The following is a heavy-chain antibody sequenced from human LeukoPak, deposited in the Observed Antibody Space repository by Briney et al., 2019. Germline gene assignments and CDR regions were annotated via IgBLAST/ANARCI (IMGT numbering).Heavy chain of an antibody. CDR1: GFTFNSYS. CDR3: ARDGILGATTYLDY. CDR2: ISSSSSYI. D-gene: IGHD1-26*01. V-gene: IGHV3-21*01. J-gene: IGHJ4*02. Sequence: GGSLRLSCAASGFTFNSYSMNWVRQAPGKGLEWVSSISSSSSYIYYADPVKGRFTISRDNATNSLYLQMNSLRAEDTAVYDCARDGILGATTYLDYWGQGTLVTVSS.